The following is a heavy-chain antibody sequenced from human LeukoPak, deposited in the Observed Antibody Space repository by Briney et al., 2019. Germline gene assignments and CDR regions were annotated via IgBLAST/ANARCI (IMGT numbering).Heavy chain of an antibody. CDR1: GFTFSSYS. Sequence: PGGSLRLSCAASGFTFSSYSMNWVRQAPGKGLEWVSSISSSTNYIYYADSVKGRFTISRGDAKDSLYLQMSSLRAEDTALYYCVRGPSFYYFDYWGQGTLVTVSS. CDR3: VRGPSFYYFDY. CDR2: ISSSTNYI. V-gene: IGHV3-21*01. J-gene: IGHJ4*02. D-gene: IGHD3-3*01.